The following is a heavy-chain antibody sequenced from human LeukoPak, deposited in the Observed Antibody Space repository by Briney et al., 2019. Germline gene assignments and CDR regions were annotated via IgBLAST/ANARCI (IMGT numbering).Heavy chain of an antibody. CDR3: ASRYCSSTSCRLNWFDP. CDR2: MNPNSGNT. D-gene: IGHD2-2*01. V-gene: IGHV1-8*01. J-gene: IGHJ5*02. CDR1: GYTFTSYD. Sequence: ASVKVSCKASGYTFTSYDINWVRQATGQGLEWMGWMNPNSGNTGYAQKFQGRVTMTRNTSISTAYMELSSLRSEDTAVYYCASRYCSSTSCRLNWFDPWGQGTLVTVSP.